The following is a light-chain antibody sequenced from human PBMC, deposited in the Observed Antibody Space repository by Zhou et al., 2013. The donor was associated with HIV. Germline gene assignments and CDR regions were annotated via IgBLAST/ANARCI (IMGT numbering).Light chain of an antibody. CDR1: QSINTY. V-gene: IGKV1-39*01. CDR2: DAS. Sequence: DIQMTQSPSSLSASVGDRVTITCRASQSINTYLSWYQQKPGRAPKALIYDASSLETGVPPRFSGSGSGTDFTLNISSLQVEDFATYFCQETYNTFTFGQGTR. J-gene: IGKJ5*01. CDR3: QETYNTFT.